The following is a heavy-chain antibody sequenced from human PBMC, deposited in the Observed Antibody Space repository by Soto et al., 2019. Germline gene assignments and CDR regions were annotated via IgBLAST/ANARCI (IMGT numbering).Heavy chain of an antibody. CDR1: GFTFSSYA. CDR3: AKDGTARSTIFGVVIPLWHY. CDR2: ISGSGGST. D-gene: IGHD3-3*01. J-gene: IGHJ4*02. V-gene: IGHV3-23*01. Sequence: PGGSLRLSCAASGFTFSSYAMSWVRQAPGKGLEWVSAISGSGGSTYYADSVKGRFTISRDNSKNTLYLQMNSLRAEDTAVYYCAKDGTARSTIFGVVIPLWHYWGQGTLVTVSS.